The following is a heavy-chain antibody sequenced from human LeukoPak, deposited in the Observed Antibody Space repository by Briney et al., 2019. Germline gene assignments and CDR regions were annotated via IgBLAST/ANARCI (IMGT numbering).Heavy chain of an antibody. Sequence: SETLSLTCTVSGGSISSSSYYWGWIRQPPGKGLEWIGSIYYSGSTYYNPSLKSRVTISVDTSKNQFSLKLSSVTAADTAVYYCARDGYYYDSSGFQHWGQGTLVTVSS. CDR3: ARDGYYYDSSGFQH. CDR2: IYYSGST. J-gene: IGHJ1*01. D-gene: IGHD3-22*01. V-gene: IGHV4-39*07. CDR1: GGSISSSSYY.